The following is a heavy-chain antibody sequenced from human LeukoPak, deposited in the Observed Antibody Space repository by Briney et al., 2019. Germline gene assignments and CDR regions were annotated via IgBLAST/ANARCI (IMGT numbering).Heavy chain of an antibody. CDR2: IYHSGST. CDR1: GGSISSSNW. D-gene: IGHD3-16*02. Sequence: SGTLSLTCAVSGGSISSSNWWSWVRQPPGKGLEWIGEIYHSGSTNYNPSLKSRVTISVDTSKNQFSLKLSSVTAADTAVYYCASITDYVWGSYRLPLWGQGTLVTVSS. CDR3: ASITDYVWGSYRLPL. V-gene: IGHV4-4*02. J-gene: IGHJ4*02.